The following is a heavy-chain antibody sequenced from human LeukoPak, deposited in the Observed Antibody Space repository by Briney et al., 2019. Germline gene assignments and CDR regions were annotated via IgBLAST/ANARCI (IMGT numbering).Heavy chain of an antibody. CDR2: INPNSGGT. D-gene: IGHD1-26*01. J-gene: IGHJ4*02. CDR1: GYTFTGYY. V-gene: IGHV1-2*02. CDR3: ARATRIVGAGYVDY. Sequence: ASVKVSCKASGYTFTGYYMHWVRQAPGQGLGWRGWINPNSGGTNYAQKFQGRVTMTRDTSISTAYMELSRLRSDDTAVNYCARATRIVGAGYVDYWGWGTRIMVSA.